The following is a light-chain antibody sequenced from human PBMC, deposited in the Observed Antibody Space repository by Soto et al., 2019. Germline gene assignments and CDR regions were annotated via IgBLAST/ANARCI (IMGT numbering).Light chain of an antibody. CDR1: QSVSSN. CDR3: QQNGYSPIT. CDR2: AAS. J-gene: IGKJ5*01. V-gene: IGKV3-20*01. Sequence: EVVLTQSPVTLSVSPGERATLSCRASQSVSSNVAWYQQKPGQAPRLLIYAASSRATGSPDRFSGGGSGTDFTLTISRLEPEDFAVYYCQQNGYSPITFGQGTRLEIK.